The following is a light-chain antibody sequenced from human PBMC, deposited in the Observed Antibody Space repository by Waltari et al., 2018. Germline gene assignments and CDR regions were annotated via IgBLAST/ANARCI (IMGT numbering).Light chain of an antibody. J-gene: IGLJ2*01. CDR1: SSDLGRYNY. V-gene: IGLV2-14*01. CDR3: SSYTSSRV. Sequence: QSALTQPASVSGSPGQSITLSCTGTSSDLGRYNYVSWYQQHPGKAPKLMIYDVSKRPSGVSNRFSGSKSGNTASLTISGLQAEDEADYYCSSYTSSRVFGGGTKLTVL. CDR2: DVS.